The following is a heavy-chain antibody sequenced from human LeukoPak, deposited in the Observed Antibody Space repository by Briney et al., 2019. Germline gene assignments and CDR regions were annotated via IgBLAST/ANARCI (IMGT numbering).Heavy chain of an antibody. D-gene: IGHD1-26*01. V-gene: IGHV3-30*03. J-gene: IGHJ4*02. CDR1: GFTFSSYG. CDR2: IPYDGSNK. CDR3: AGRGSGTYRYFDY. Sequence: GGSLRLSCAASGFTFSSYGMHWVRQAPGKGLEWVAVIPYDGSNKYYADSVKGRFTISRDNSKNTLYLQMNSLRVEDTAVYYCAGRGSGTYRYFDYWGQGTLVTVSS.